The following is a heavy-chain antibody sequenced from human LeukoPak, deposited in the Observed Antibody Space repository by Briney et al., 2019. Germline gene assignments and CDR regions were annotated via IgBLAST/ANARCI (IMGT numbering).Heavy chain of an antibody. V-gene: IGHV3-21*01. D-gene: IGHD6-6*01. CDR1: GLTFSRYT. Sequence: GGSLRLSCAASGLTFSRYTMTWVRQAPGKGLEWVSSISSSSSYIYYAHSVKGRFTISRDNAKSSLFLEMNRLRAEDTAMYYCARDASSSAFDHWGQGTLVTVSS. J-gene: IGHJ4*02. CDR2: ISSSSSYI. CDR3: ARDASSSAFDH.